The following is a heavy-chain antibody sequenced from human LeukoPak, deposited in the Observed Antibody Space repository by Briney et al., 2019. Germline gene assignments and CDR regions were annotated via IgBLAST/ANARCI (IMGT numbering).Heavy chain of an antibody. Sequence: SETLSLTCTVSVYSISSAYYWGWIRQPPGKGLEWIGSIYHSGISYYSPSLRSRVTISVDTSKNQFSLRLSSVTAADTAVYYCARDFRWFDPWGQGTLVTVSS. J-gene: IGHJ5*02. V-gene: IGHV4-38-2*02. CDR2: IYHSGIS. CDR3: ARDFRWFDP. CDR1: VYSISSAYY.